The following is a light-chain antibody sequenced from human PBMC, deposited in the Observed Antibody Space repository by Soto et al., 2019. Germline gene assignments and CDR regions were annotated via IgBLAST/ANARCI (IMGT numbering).Light chain of an antibody. CDR1: SSDVGAYNF. J-gene: IGLJ2*01. CDR3: SSYTTTSTVL. Sequence: QSALTQPASVSGSPGQSITISCTGTSSDVGAYNFVSWYQQHPAKAPKLIIYDVNTRPSGISPRFSGSKSGNTASLTISGLQAEDEANYYCSSYTTTSTVLFGGGTKVTVL. V-gene: IGLV2-14*03. CDR2: DVN.